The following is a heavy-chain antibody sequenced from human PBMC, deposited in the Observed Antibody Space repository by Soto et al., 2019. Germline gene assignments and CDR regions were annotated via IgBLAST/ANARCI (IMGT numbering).Heavy chain of an antibody. CDR1: GYTFTTYD. D-gene: IGHD3-22*01. CDR2: MNPNSGNT. V-gene: IGHV1-8*02. CDR3: ARGQYFSDSSGYDDY. Sequence: GASVKVSCKASGYTFTTYDINWVRQAAGQGLVWMGWMNPNSGNTGYALKFQDRVTMTRDTSISTAYMELSDLRSEDTAVYYCARGQYFSDSSGYDDYWGQGTQVTVSS. J-gene: IGHJ4*02.